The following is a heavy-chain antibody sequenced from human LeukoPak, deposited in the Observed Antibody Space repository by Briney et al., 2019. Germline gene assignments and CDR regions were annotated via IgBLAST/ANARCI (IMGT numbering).Heavy chain of an antibody. CDR2: INHSGST. CDR1: GGSISSYY. D-gene: IGHD2-2*01. CDR3: ARANIVVVPAAMFLYDYYYYMDV. J-gene: IGHJ6*03. V-gene: IGHV4-34*01. Sequence: SETLSLTCTVSGGSISSYYWSWIRQPPGKGLEWIGEINHSGSTNYNPSLKSRVTISVDTSKNQFSLKLSSVTAADTAVYYCARANIVVVPAAMFLYDYYYYMDVWGKGTTVTVSS.